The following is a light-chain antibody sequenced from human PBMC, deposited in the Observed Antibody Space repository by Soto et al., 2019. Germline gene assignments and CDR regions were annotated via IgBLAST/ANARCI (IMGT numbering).Light chain of an antibody. V-gene: IGLV1-40*01. J-gene: IGLJ7*01. CDR1: SSNIGAGYD. CDR3: QSYDSSLSGSV. Sequence: QSVLTQSPSVSGAPGQRVTISCNGSSSNIGAGYDVHWYQQLPGTAPKLLIYDNSNRPSGVPDRFSGSKSGTSASLAITGLQAEDEAEYYCQSYDSSLSGSVFGGGTQLTVL. CDR2: DNS.